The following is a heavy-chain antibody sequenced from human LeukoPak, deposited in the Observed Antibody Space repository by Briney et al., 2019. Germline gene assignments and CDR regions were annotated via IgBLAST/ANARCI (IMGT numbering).Heavy chain of an antibody. J-gene: IGHJ4*02. V-gene: IGHV3-7*01. CDR2: IKEDGSDK. CDR3: ARGRVTPDY. CDR1: TLNFSSYW. D-gene: IGHD4-23*01. Sequence: GGSLRLSCLVSTLNFSSYWMSWVRQAPGKGLEWVANIKEDGSDKKYVDSVKGRFTVSRDNAKNSVHLQVSSLRVEDTAVYYCARGRVTPDYWGQGTLVTVSS.